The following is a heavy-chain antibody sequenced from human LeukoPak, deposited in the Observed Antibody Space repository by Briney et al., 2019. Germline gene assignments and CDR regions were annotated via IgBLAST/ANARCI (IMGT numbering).Heavy chain of an antibody. CDR2: IYTSGST. J-gene: IGHJ3*02. V-gene: IGHV4-4*07. Sequence: SETLSLTCTVSGGSISSYSRSWVRQPAGKGLEWIGRIYTSGSTNYNPSLRSRVTISVDTSKNQFSLKLSSVTAADTAVYYCARAADYYDSGGYSNAFDIWGQGTMVTVSS. CDR1: GGSISSYS. D-gene: IGHD3-22*01. CDR3: ARAADYYDSGGYSNAFDI.